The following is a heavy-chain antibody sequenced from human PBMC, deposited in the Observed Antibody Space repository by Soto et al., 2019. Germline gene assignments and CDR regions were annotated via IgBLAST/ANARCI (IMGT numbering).Heavy chain of an antibody. CDR3: AISTGGFGGLFVVPSDY. J-gene: IGHJ4*02. Sequence: EVQLLESGGGLVQPGGSLRLSCAASGFTYESYAMSWVRQAPGKGLEWVSGINSGGTVAHYADSVTGRFAISRDNSKNALALEMNSLRADATGLYYCAISTGGFGGLFVVPSDYWGQGTLVTVSS. CDR2: INSGGTVA. D-gene: IGHD3-16*02. V-gene: IGHV3-23*01. CDR1: GFTYESYA.